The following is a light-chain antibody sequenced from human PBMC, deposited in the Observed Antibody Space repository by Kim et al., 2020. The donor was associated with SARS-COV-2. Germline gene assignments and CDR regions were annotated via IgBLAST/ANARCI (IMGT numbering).Light chain of an antibody. Sequence: GQSVTLSCSGRTSSVGKTFVYWYQQLPGTAPRLLIYANNQRPSGVPDRFSGSKSGTSASLAISELRSEDEANYYCAAWDDTLSARVFGGGTQLTVL. J-gene: IGLJ3*02. CDR3: AAWDDTLSARV. V-gene: IGLV1-47*02. CDR2: ANN. CDR1: TSSVGKTF.